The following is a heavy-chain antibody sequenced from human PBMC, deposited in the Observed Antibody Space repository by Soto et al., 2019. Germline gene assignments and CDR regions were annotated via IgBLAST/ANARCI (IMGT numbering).Heavy chain of an antibody. V-gene: IGHV3-23*01. Sequence: GGSLRLSCAASGFTFSSYAMSWVRQAPGKGLEWVSAISGSGGSTYYADSAKGRFTISRDNSKNTLYLQMNSLRAEDTAVYYCAKDGSYSPYGMDVWGQGTTVTVSS. CDR2: ISGSGGST. CDR3: AKDGSYSPYGMDV. CDR1: GFTFSSYA. J-gene: IGHJ6*02. D-gene: IGHD1-26*01.